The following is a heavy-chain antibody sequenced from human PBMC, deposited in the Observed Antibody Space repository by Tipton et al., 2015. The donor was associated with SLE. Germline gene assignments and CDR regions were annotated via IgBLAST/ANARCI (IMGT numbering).Heavy chain of an antibody. CDR3: ARSGADGYYFHY. CDR2: ISDDGSKK. D-gene: IGHD3-10*01. Sequence: QVQLVQSGGGVVQPGRSLRLSCAASGFTFSGYAMHWVRQAPGKGLEWVAVISDDGSKKYYPDSVKGRFTISRDNSKNTLYLQMNSLRPEDTAVYFCARSGADGYYFHYWGQGTLVTVSS. J-gene: IGHJ4*02. V-gene: IGHV3-30*04. CDR1: GFTFSGYA.